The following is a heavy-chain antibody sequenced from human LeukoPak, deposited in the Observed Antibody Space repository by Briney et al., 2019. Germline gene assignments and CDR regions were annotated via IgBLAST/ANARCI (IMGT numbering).Heavy chain of an antibody. CDR2: INHSGST. CDR1: GGSISSYY. CDR3: ARIQRTYYYDSSGYYPGRYFDY. Sequence: SETLSLTCTVSGGSISSYYWSWIRQPPGKGLEWIGEINHSGSTNYNPSLKSRVTISVDTAKNQFSLELSSVTAADTAVDYWARIQRTYYYDSSGYYPGRYFDYWGQGTLVTVSS. J-gene: IGHJ4*02. V-gene: IGHV4-34*01. D-gene: IGHD3-22*01.